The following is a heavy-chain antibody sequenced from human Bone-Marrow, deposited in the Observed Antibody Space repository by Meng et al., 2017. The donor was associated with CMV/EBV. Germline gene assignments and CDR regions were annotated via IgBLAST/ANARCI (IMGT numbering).Heavy chain of an antibody. CDR3: ARDGGPGYCSSTSCYPIYYYYYGMDV. CDR2: ISYDGSNK. V-gene: IGHV3-30*04. J-gene: IGHJ6*01. Sequence: GGSLRLSCAASGFTFSSYAMHWVRQAPGKGLEWVAVISYDGSNKYYADSVKGRFTISRDNSENTLYLQMNSLRAEDTAVYYCARDGGPGYCSSTSCYPIYYYYYGMDVWGQGTTVTVSS. CDR1: GFTFSSYA. D-gene: IGHD2-2*01.